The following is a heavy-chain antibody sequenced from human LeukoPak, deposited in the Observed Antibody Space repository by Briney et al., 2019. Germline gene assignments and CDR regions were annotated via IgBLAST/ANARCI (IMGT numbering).Heavy chain of an antibody. V-gene: IGHV3-21*01. D-gene: IGHD5-24*01. CDR1: GFTLSSYS. Sequence: GGSLRLSCAASGFTLSSYSMNWVRQAPGKGLEWVSSISSSNTYIYYADSVKGRFTISRDNAKNSLYLQMDSPRAEDTAVYYCARDKRQERWPDYWGQGTLVTVSS. CDR2: ISSSNTYI. J-gene: IGHJ4*02. CDR3: ARDKRQERWPDY.